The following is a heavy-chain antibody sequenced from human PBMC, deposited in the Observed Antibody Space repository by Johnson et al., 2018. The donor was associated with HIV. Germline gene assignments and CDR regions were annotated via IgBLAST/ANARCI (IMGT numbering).Heavy chain of an antibody. CDR2: INSKTDGGTT. V-gene: IGHV3-15*01. D-gene: IGHD6-13*01. J-gene: IGHJ3*02. Sequence: RINSKTDGGTTDYAAPVKGRFSISRDDSKNTLYLQMNSLKNEDTAVYYCTTCSRSGAFDIWGQGTLVTVSS. CDR3: TTCSRSGAFDI.